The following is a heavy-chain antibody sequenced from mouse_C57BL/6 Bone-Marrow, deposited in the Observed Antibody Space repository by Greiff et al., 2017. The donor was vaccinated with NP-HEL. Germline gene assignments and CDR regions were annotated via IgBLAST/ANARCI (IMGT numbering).Heavy chain of an antibody. CDR2: IYPRSGNT. D-gene: IGHD2-4*01. V-gene: IGHV1-81*01. CDR1: GYTFPGFG. J-gene: IGHJ2*01. CDR3: ARSGLPFDY. Sequence: QVQLQQSGAELARPGASVKLSCKASGYTFPGFGLGGVKQRTGQGLEWIGEIYPRSGNTYYNEKFKGKATLTADKSSSTAYMELRSLTSEDSAVYFCARSGLPFDYWGQGTTLTVSS.